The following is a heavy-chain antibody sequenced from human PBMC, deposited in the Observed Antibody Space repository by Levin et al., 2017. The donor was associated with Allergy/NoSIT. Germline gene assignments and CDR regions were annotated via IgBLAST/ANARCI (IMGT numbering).Heavy chain of an antibody. CDR2: IYYSGST. D-gene: IGHD2-15*01. CDR1: GGSISIYY. CDR3: ARQDVLGMPDWYFDL. J-gene: IGHJ2*01. Sequence: SQTLSLTCTVSGGSISIYYWSWIRQPPGKGLEWIGYIYYSGSTSYNPSLKSRVTISVDTSKNEFSLRLSSVTAADTAVYYCARQDVLGMPDWYFDLWGRGTLVTVSS. V-gene: IGHV4-59*08.